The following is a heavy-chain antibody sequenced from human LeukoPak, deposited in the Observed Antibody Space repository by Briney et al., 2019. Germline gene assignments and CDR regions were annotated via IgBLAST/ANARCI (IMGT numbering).Heavy chain of an antibody. V-gene: IGHV5-51*01. D-gene: IGHD1-26*01. CDR1: GYSFTNYW. Sequence: KPGESLKISCKGSGYSFTNYWIGWVRQMPGKGLEWMGIIYPGDSDTRYSPSFQGQVTTSADKSISTAYLQWSSLKASDTAIYYCARHTTGSYTHFDYWGQGTLVTVSS. J-gene: IGHJ4*02. CDR2: IYPGDSDT. CDR3: ARHTTGSYTHFDY.